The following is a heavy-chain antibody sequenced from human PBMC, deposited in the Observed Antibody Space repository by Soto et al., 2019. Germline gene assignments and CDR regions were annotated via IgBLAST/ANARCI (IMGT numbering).Heavy chain of an antibody. CDR2: INSDGSST. Sequence: EVQLVESGGGLVQPGGSLRLSCAASGFTFSSYWMHWVRQAPGKGLVWVSRINSDGSSTSYADSVKGRFTISRDNAKNTLYLQMNSLRAEDTAVYYCASENVDTAMVPADWGQGTLVTVSS. D-gene: IGHD5-18*01. CDR1: GFTFSSYW. CDR3: ASENVDTAMVPAD. V-gene: IGHV3-74*01. J-gene: IGHJ4*02.